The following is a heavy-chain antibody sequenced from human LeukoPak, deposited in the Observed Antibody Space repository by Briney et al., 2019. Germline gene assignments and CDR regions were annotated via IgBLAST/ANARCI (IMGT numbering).Heavy chain of an antibody. CDR1: GFVFSSYT. D-gene: IGHD3-10*02. Sequence: GGSLRLSCAVSGFVFSSYTMNWVRQAPGKGLEWVSYISSSGSTIYYADSVKGRFTISRDNAKNSLYLQMNSLRAEDTAVYYCAELGITMIGGVWGKGTTVTISS. CDR3: AELGITMIGGV. J-gene: IGHJ6*04. CDR2: ISSSGSTI. V-gene: IGHV3-48*04.